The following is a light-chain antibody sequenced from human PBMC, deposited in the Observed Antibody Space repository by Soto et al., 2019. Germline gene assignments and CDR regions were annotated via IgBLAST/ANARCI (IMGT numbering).Light chain of an antibody. V-gene: IGKV1-39*01. Sequence: DIQMTQSPSSLSASIGDRVTITCRASQSISTYLNWYHQKPGKAPDLLIYAASSLKSGVPSRFSGSGSGTHFTLTITGLQPADFATYYCQQNYSIPITVGQGTRLEIK. J-gene: IGKJ5*01. CDR1: QSISTY. CDR3: QQNYSIPIT. CDR2: AAS.